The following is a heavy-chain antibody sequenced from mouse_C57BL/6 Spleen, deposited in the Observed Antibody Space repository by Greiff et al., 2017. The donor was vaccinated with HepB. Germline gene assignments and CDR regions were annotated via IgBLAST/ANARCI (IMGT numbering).Heavy chain of an antibody. CDR1: GYAFSSSW. J-gene: IGHJ2*01. CDR2: IYPGDGDT. V-gene: IGHV1-82*01. Sequence: VQLQQSGPELVKPGASVKISCKASGYAFSSSWMNWVKQRPGKGLEWIGRIYPGDGDTNYNGKFKGKATLTADKSSSTAYMQLSSLTSEDSAVYFCARYYYGSSSYFDYWGHSTTLTVSS. CDR3: ARYYYGSSSYFDY. D-gene: IGHD1-1*01.